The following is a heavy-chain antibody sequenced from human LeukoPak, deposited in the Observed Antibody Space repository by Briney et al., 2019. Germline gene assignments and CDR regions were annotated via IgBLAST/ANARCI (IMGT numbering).Heavy chain of an antibody. CDR1: GFTFSSYG. CDR3: AREAIAVAGTHAFDI. CDR2: IWYDGSNK. Sequence: GGSLRLSCEASGFTFSSYGMHWVRQAPGKGLEWVAVIWYDGSNKYYADSVKGRFTISRDNSKNTLYLQMNSLRAEDTAVYYCAREAIAVAGTHAFDIWGQGTMVTVSS. D-gene: IGHD6-19*01. V-gene: IGHV3-33*08. J-gene: IGHJ3*02.